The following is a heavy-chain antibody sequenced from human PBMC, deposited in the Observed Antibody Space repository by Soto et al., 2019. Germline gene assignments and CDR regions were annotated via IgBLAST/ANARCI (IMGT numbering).Heavy chain of an antibody. V-gene: IGHV3-30*09. CDR1: GFIFSGYA. Sequence: QVQLVESGGGVVQPGNSLRLSCAASGFIFSGYAMHWVRQAPGKGLEWVAVISYDGNSKTYADFVKGRFAISRDNSKNTLYLQMNSLRRDETAVYYCARRNYYHGSDYFNDALDIWGQGTMVTVSS. D-gene: IGHD3-22*01. CDR2: ISYDGNSK. CDR3: ARRNYYHGSDYFNDALDI. J-gene: IGHJ3*02.